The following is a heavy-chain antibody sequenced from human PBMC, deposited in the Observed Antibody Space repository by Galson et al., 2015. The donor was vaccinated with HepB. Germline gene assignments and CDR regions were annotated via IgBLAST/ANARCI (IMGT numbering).Heavy chain of an antibody. D-gene: IGHD3-3*01. CDR1: GFPFSTYA. CDR3: TREGFYDFGSGYNQRDY. Sequence: LRLSCAASGFPFSTYAMSWVRQAPGQGLEWVSGISDNGYNTYYADPVKGRFTISRDDSKGIANLQMHSLKTEDTAVYYCTREGFYDFGSGYNQRDYWGQGTLVTVSS. J-gene: IGHJ4*02. CDR2: ISDNGYNT. V-gene: IGHV3-23*01.